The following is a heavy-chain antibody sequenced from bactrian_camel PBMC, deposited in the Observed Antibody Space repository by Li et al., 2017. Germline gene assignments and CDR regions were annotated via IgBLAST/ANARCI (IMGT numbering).Heavy chain of an antibody. V-gene: IGHV3S63*01. D-gene: IGHD3*01. CDR3: AAAEIFWAYDCYPDSPSPDWRY. J-gene: IGHJ4*01. CDR2: IFTDGIST. Sequence: HVQLVESGGGSVDAGGSLQLSCTASGYTRVAKCFGWFRQAPGKEREGLASIFTDGISTYYVDSVKDRFTISRDTVKNMVHLEMNSLRPEDTAMYYCAAAEIFWAYDCYPDSPSPDWRYWGQGTQVTVS. CDR1: GYTRVAKC.